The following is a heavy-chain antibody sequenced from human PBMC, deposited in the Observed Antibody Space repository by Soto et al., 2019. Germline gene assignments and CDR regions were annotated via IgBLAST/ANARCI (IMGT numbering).Heavy chain of an antibody. J-gene: IGHJ6*02. CDR3: VKDGSSGWPYFGDMDV. V-gene: IGHV3-30*18. D-gene: IGHD6-19*01. Sequence: QVQLVESGGGVVQPGRSLRLSCAASGFTFSSYGMHWVRQAPGKGLEWVAVILYEGRKKYYADSVKGRFTISRDNSKKTMYLQMSSLRGEDTALYYCVKDGSSGWPYFGDMDVWGRGTTVTVSS. CDR2: ILYEGRKK. CDR1: GFTFSSYG.